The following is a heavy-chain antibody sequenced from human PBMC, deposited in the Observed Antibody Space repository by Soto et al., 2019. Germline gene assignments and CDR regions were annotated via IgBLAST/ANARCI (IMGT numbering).Heavy chain of an antibody. CDR2: IYPGDSDT. J-gene: IGHJ6*02. CDR3: ARNRVVTPALGYYGMDV. D-gene: IGHD2-21*02. Sequence: PGESLKISCKGSGYSFTSYWIGWVRLMPGKGLEWMGIIYPGDSDTRYSPSFQGQVTISADKSISTAYLQWSSLKASDTAMYYCARNRVVTPALGYYGMDVWGQGTTVTVSS. CDR1: GYSFTSYW. V-gene: IGHV5-51*01.